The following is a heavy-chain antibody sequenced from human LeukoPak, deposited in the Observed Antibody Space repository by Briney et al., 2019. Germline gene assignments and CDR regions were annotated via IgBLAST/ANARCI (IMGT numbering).Heavy chain of an antibody. V-gene: IGHV3-66*01. CDR3: AKGDSSSWYWVFDY. CDR1: GFTVSSNY. J-gene: IGHJ4*02. CDR2: IYSGGST. Sequence: GGSLRLSCAASGFTVSSNYMSWVRQAPGKGLEWVSVIYSGGSTYYADSVKGRFTISRDNSKNTLYLQMNSLRAEDTAVYYCAKGDSSSWYWVFDYWGQGTLVTVSS. D-gene: IGHD6-13*01.